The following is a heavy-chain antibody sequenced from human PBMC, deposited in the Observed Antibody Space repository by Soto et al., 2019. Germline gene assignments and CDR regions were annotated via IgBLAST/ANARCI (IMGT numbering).Heavy chain of an antibody. J-gene: IGHJ6*03. V-gene: IGHV1-8*01. CDR1: GYTFTSYD. CDR3: ARAEQQPYYYYYMDV. D-gene: IGHD6-13*01. Sequence: ASVKVSCKASGYTFTSYDINWVRQATGQGLEWMGWMNPNSGNTGYAQKFQGRVTMTRNTPISTAYMELSSLRSEDTAVYYCARAEQQPYYYYYMDVWGKGTTVTVSS. CDR2: MNPNSGNT.